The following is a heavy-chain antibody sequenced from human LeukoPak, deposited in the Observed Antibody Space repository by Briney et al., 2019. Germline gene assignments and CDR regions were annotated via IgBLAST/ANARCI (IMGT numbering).Heavy chain of an antibody. Sequence: KPGGSLRLSCAASGFTFTNAWMTWVRQAPGKGLEWVGRIKAITDIETTDYAAPVKGRFTLSRDDSKNTVYLQMNSLKTGDTAVYWCTTGRYFYYGMDVWGQGTTVTVSS. V-gene: IGHV3-15*01. CDR1: GFTFTNAW. D-gene: IGHD5-24*01. CDR3: TTGRYFYYGMDV. J-gene: IGHJ6*02. CDR2: IKAITDIETT.